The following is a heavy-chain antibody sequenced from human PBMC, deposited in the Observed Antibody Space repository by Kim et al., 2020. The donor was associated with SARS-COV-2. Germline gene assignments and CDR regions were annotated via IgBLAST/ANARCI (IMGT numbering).Heavy chain of an antibody. Sequence: SETLSLTCTVSGGSISSSSYYWGWIRQPPGKGLEWIGSIYYSGSTYYNPSLKSRVTISVDTSKNQFSLKLSSVTAADTAVYYCATLRWVYSKRLGDNWFDPWGQGTLVTVSS. CDR1: GGSISSSSYY. CDR3: ATLRWVYSKRLGDNWFDP. CDR2: IYYSGST. J-gene: IGHJ5*02. V-gene: IGHV4-39*01. D-gene: IGHD4-4*01.